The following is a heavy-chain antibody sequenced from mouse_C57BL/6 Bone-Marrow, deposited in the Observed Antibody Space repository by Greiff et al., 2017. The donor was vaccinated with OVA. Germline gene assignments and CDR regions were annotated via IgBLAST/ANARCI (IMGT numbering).Heavy chain of an antibody. CDR2: IDPEDGET. J-gene: IGHJ2*01. CDR1: GFNIKDYY. CDR3: APVALYYYGSSYAYFDY. Sequence: EVKVVESGAELVKPGASVKLSCTASGFNIKDYYMHWVKQRTEQGLEWIGRIDPEDGETKYAPKFQGKATITADTSSNTAYLQLSSLTSEDTAVYYCAPVALYYYGSSYAYFDYWGQGTTLTVSS. V-gene: IGHV14-2*01. D-gene: IGHD1-1*01.